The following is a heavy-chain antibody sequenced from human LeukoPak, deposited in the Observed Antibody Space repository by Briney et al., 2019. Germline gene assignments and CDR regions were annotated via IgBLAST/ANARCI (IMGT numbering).Heavy chain of an antibody. V-gene: IGHV4-59*01. J-gene: IGHJ6*03. CDR1: GVSIRSYY. CDR2: IYYSGSP. CDR3: ARTYYGSGSLYYYYYYMDV. D-gene: IGHD3-10*01. Sequence: PSETLSLTCTVSGVSIRSYYWSWIRQPPGKGLEWIGYIYYSGSPNYNPSLKSRVTLSVDTSKNQFSLKLSSVTAADTAVYYCARTYYGSGSLYYYYYYMDVWGKGTTVTVSS.